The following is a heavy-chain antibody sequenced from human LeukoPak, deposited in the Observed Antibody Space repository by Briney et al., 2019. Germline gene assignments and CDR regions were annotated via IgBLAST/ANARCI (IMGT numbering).Heavy chain of an antibody. D-gene: IGHD1-26*01. CDR2: INHRGST. CDR3: ASSVGSTDY. CDR1: DESLSKYY. V-gene: IGHV4-34*01. J-gene: IGHJ4*02. Sequence: SETLSLTCAVYDESLSKYYWTWIRQSPGKGLEWIGEINHRGSTNHNPSLKSRVTLSVDTSKHQFSLKLTSVTAADAAVYYCASSVGSTDYWGQGTLVTVSS.